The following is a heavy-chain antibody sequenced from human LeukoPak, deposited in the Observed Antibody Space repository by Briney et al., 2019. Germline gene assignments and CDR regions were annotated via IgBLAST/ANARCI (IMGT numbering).Heavy chain of an antibody. V-gene: IGHV4-34*01. J-gene: IGHJ4*02. CDR1: GGSFSGYY. Sequence: SETLSLTCAVYGGSFSGYYWSWIRQPPGKGLEWIGEINHSGSTNYNPSLKSRVTISVDTSKNQFSLKLSSVTAADTAVYYCARGTRSSWQYYFGYWGQGTLVTVSS. D-gene: IGHD6-13*01. CDR2: INHSGST. CDR3: ARGTRSSWQYYFGY.